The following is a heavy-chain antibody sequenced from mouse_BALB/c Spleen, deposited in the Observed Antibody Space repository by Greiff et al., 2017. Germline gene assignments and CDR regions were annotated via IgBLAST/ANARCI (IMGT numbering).Heavy chain of an antibody. CDR3: ARRWGVRYDPYYFDY. CDR1: GFAFSSYD. V-gene: IGHV5-12-1*01. D-gene: IGHD2-14*01. CDR2: ISSGGGST. Sequence: DVMLVESGGGLVKPGGSLKLSCAASGFAFSSYDMSWVRQTPEKRLEWVAYISSGGGSTYYTDTVKGRITISRDNAKNTLYLQMSSLKSEDTAMYYCARRWGVRYDPYYFDYWGQGTTLTVSS. J-gene: IGHJ2*01.